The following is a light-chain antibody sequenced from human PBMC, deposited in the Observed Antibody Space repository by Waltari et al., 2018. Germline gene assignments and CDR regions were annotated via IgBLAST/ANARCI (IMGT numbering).Light chain of an antibody. V-gene: IGLV2-23*01. CDR1: RSDIGAYNF. Sequence: QSVLTQPASVSGSPGQSITISCTGTRSDIGAYNFVSWFQQLPGQAPRLLISVATKRPSGVSYRFSGSKSGNTASLSISDLQAEDEADYYCCSYVGGSRVLFGGGTKLTV. CDR3: CSYVGGSRVL. CDR2: VAT. J-gene: IGLJ2*01.